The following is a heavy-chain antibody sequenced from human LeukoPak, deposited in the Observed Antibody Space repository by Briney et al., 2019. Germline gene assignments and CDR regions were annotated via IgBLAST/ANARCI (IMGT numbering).Heavy chain of an antibody. J-gene: IGHJ6*03. CDR1: GGSISSYY. Sequence: AETLSLTCTVSGGSISSYYWSWIRQPPGKGLKWIGNIYYSGYTTYSPSLRSRVTISVDTSKNQFSLKLSSVTAADTAVYYCARETSQKGAHYMDVWGKGTTITISS. CDR3: ARETSQKGAHYMDV. D-gene: IGHD3-16*01. CDR2: IYYSGYT. V-gene: IGHV4-59*01.